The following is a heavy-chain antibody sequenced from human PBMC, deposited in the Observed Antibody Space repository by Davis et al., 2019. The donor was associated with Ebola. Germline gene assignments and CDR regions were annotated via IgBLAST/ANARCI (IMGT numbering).Heavy chain of an antibody. J-gene: IGHJ6*02. V-gene: IGHV3-33*01. CDR2: IWYDGSNK. D-gene: IGHD1-7*01. Sequence: GESLKTPCAAPGFPFSSYGMHRVRQAPGKGLEWVAVIWYDGSNKYYVDSVKGRFTISRDNYKNTLYLQMNSLRAEDTAVYYCARDQLPRGDYDYGMDVLGQGTTVTVSS. CDR1: GFPFSSYG. CDR3: ARDQLPRGDYDYGMDV.